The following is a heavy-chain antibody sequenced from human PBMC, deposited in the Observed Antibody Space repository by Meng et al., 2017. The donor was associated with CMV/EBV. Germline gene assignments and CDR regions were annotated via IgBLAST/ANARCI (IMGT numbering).Heavy chain of an antibody. Sequence: GSISSSNWWSWVRQPPGKGLEWIGEIYHSGSTNYNPSLKSRVTISVDKSKNQFSLKLSPVTAADTAVYYCARLGCSSTSCSRGWFDPWGQGTLVTVSS. CDR1: GSISSSNW. CDR2: IYHSGST. D-gene: IGHD2-2*01. J-gene: IGHJ5*02. CDR3: ARLGCSSTSCSRGWFDP. V-gene: IGHV4-4*02.